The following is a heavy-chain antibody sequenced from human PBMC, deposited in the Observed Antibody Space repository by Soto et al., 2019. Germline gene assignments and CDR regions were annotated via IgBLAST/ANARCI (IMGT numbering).Heavy chain of an antibody. Sequence: QMQLQASGPGLVKPSETLSLTCNVSGASVSHGYWGWIRQTPGKALEWIGFIYFGGSFKYNHSLTSRATISVETSKHQFYMKLTSVPASDTAVYYCARSYYDSTGFAVDPWGQGTLVTVSS. J-gene: IGHJ5*02. CDR3: ARSYYDSTGFAVDP. V-gene: IGHV4-59*02. D-gene: IGHD3-22*01. CDR2: IYFGGSF. CDR1: GASVSHGY.